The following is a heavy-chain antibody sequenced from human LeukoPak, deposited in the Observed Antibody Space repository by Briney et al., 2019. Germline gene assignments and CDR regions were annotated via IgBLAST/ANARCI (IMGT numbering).Heavy chain of an antibody. CDR1: GFTFRSYW. D-gene: IGHD6-19*01. Sequence: GGSLRLSCAASGFTFRSYWMHWVRQAPGKGLEWVSRIKGDGSGTTYADSVSGRFTISRDNSKNTLHLQMNSLRAEDTAVYYCARDLPGSGWYQDYWGQGTLVTVSS. CDR3: ARDLPGSGWYQDY. J-gene: IGHJ4*02. CDR2: IKGDGSGT. V-gene: IGHV3-74*01.